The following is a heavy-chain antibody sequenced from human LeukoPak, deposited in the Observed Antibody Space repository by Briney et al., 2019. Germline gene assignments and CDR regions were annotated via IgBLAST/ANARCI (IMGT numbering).Heavy chain of an antibody. CDR2: ISYDGSNK. Sequence: PGGSLRLSCAASGFTFSSYAMHWVRQAPGKGLEGVAVISYDGSNKYYADSVESRFTITRDNSKNTLYLQMNSLSAEDKAVYYCAVWFGEDYGMDVWGQGTTVTVSS. J-gene: IGHJ6*02. D-gene: IGHD3-10*01. V-gene: IGHV3-30*14. CDR3: AVWFGEDYGMDV. CDR1: GFTFSSYA.